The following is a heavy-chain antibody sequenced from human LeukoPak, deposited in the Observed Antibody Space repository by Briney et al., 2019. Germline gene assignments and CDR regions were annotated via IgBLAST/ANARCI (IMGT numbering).Heavy chain of an antibody. J-gene: IGHJ4*02. V-gene: IGHV4-59*01. Sequence: TPSETLSLTCTVSGGSISSYYWSWIRQPPGKGLEWIGYIYYSGSTKYNPSLKSRVTISVDTSKNQFSLRLSSVTAADTAVYYCARGGGDYDFWSGYSYYFDYWGQGTLVTVSS. CDR2: IYYSGST. CDR1: GGSISSYY. D-gene: IGHD3-3*01. CDR3: ARGGGDYDFWSGYSYYFDY.